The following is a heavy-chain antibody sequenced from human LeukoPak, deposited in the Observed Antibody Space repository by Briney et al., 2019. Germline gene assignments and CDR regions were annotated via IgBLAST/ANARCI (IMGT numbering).Heavy chain of an antibody. CDR1: GGTFSNYA. Sequence: SVKVSCKASGGTFSNYAINWVRQAPGQGLEWMGGIIPIFGTANYAQNFQGRVTITADESTTTAYLELSGLRSDDTAVYYCARSGEMATAHWFFDLWDRGTLVTVSS. CDR3: ARSGEMATAHWFFDL. V-gene: IGHV1-69*13. CDR2: IIPIFGTA. J-gene: IGHJ2*01. D-gene: IGHD5-24*01.